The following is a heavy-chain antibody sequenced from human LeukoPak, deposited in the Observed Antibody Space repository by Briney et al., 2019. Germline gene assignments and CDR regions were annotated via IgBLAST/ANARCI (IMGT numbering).Heavy chain of an antibody. J-gene: IGHJ4*02. CDR3: ARDRRGFGELLDY. D-gene: IGHD3-10*01. CDR2: INPSGGST. V-gene: IGHV1-46*01. CDR1: GYTFTNYY. Sequence: GASVKVSCKASGYTFTNYYMHWVRQAPGQRLEWMGIINPSGGSTTYAQKFQGRITVTRDTSTSTVYMELSSLRSEDTAVYYCARDRRGFGELLDYWGQGTLVTVSS.